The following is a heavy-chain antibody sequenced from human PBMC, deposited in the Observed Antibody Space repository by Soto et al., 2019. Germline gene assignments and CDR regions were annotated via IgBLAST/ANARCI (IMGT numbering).Heavy chain of an antibody. CDR1: GGTFSSYA. Sequence: ASVKVSCKASGGTFSSYAISWVRQAPGQGLEWMGGINPSGGSTSYAQKFQGRVTMTRDTSTSTVYMELSSLRSEDTAVYYCATYYDYVWGSSDAFDIWGQGTMVTVSS. CDR2: INPSGGST. V-gene: IGHV1-46*01. CDR3: ATYYDYVWGSSDAFDI. J-gene: IGHJ3*02. D-gene: IGHD3-16*01.